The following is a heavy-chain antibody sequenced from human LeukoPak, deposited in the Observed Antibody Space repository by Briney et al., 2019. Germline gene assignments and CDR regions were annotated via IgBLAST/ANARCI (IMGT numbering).Heavy chain of an antibody. D-gene: IGHD5-24*01. Sequence: KPGGSLRLSCAASGLTFNDYTMTWVRQAPGKGLEWVSSITGDCNYIFYADSVKGRFTISRDNAQNSLFLELNSLRGEDTAVYYCARERNYYFDYWGQGALVTVSS. J-gene: IGHJ4*02. CDR1: GLTFNDYT. CDR3: ARERNYYFDY. V-gene: IGHV3-21*01. CDR2: ITGDCNYI.